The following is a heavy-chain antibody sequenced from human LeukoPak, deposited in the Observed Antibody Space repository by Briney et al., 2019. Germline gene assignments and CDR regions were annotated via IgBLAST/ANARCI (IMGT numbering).Heavy chain of an antibody. CDR1: GCTFTSYA. J-gene: IGHJ6*04. CDR2: INAGNGNT. Sequence: ASVKVSCKASGCTFTSYAMHWVRQAPGQRLEWMGWINAGNGNTKYSQKFQGRVTITRDTSASTAYMELSSLRSEDTAVYYCARAMVRDPYYYYGMDVWGKGTTVTVSS. CDR3: ARAMVRDPYYYYGMDV. D-gene: IGHD3-10*01. V-gene: IGHV1-3*01.